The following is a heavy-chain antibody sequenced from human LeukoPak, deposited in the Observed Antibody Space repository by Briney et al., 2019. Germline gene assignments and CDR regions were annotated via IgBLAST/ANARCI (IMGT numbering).Heavy chain of an antibody. J-gene: IGHJ4*02. D-gene: IGHD6-19*01. CDR3: ARQPTVAGYYFDY. V-gene: IGHV4-34*01. CDR2: INHSGST. CDR1: GGSFSGYY. Sequence: PSETLSLICAVYGGSFSGYYWSWIRQPPGKGLEWIGEINHSGSTNYNPSLKSRVTISVDTSKNQFSLKLSSVTAADTAVYYCARQPTVAGYYFDYWGQGTLVTVSS.